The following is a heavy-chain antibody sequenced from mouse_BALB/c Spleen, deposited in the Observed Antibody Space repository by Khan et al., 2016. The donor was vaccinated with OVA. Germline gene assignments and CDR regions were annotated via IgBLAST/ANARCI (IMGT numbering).Heavy chain of an antibody. Sequence: QVQLKQSGAELARPGASVKMSCKASVYTFTSYTIHWIKLRPGQGLEWIGFINPSNGYTNYNQKFKDKATLTADKSSTTVYMQLSSLTSDDSAVYNCVRDGAYHRNDGWFAYWGQGTLVTVSA. CDR2: INPSNGYT. D-gene: IGHD2-14*01. CDR3: VRDGAYHRNDGWFAY. CDR1: VYTFTSYT. V-gene: IGHV1-4*01. J-gene: IGHJ3*01.